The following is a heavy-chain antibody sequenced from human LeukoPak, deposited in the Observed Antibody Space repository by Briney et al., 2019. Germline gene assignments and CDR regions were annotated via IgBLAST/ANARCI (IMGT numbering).Heavy chain of an antibody. CDR3: ARHPFSDGFDI. V-gene: IGHV4-59*08. CDR1: GGSISTFY. J-gene: IGHJ3*02. CDR2: IFHTGNS. Sequence: SETLSLTCTISGGSISTFYWSWLRQPPGKGLEWIAYIFHTGNSNYNPSLKGRVTISVDTSNNQFSLKVNSVTAADTAMYYCARHPFSDGFDIWGQGTMVTVSS.